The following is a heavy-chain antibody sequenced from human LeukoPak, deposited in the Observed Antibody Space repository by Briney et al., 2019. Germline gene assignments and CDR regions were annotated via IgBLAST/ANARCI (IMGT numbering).Heavy chain of an antibody. D-gene: IGHD6-13*01. CDR3: ARGYYSSSRFDS. Sequence: GSLRLSCAASGLTFSNYWMHWVRQAPGKGLVWVSRVNSDGSTTNYADSVKGRFTISRDNAENTLYMRMNSLRPEDTAVYYCARGYYSSSRFDSWGQGTLVTVSS. CDR1: GLTFSNYW. CDR2: VNSDGSTT. V-gene: IGHV3-74*01. J-gene: IGHJ4*02.